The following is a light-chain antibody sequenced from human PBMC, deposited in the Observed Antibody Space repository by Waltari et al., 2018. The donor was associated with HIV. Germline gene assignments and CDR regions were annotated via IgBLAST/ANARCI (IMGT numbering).Light chain of an antibody. CDR2: DVS. Sequence: QSALTQPASVSGSPGQSTTISCTGTSSDVSGYNYVPWYQQHPGKAPTLMIYDVSNRPSGVSNRFSGSKSGNTASLTISGLQAEDEADYYCSSYTSSSLVVFGGGTKLTVL. V-gene: IGLV2-14*01. J-gene: IGLJ2*01. CDR1: SSDVSGYNY. CDR3: SSYTSSSLVV.